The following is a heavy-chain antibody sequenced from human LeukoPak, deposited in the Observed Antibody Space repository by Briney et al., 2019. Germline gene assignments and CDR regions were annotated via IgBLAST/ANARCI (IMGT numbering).Heavy chain of an antibody. J-gene: IGHJ4*02. CDR3: ASLDGKSLYYFDY. CDR1: GGSISDENYY. Sequence: SETLSLTCKVSGGSISDENYYWTWVRQHPVKGLEWIGYIYYSGSTYYNPSLKSRVTISVDTSKNQFSLKLSSVTAADTAVYYCASLDGKSLYYFDYWGQGTLVTVSS. D-gene: IGHD5-24*01. CDR2: IYYSGST. V-gene: IGHV4-31*03.